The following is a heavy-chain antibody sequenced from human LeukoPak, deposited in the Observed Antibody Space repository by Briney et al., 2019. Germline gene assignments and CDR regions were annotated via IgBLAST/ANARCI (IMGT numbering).Heavy chain of an antibody. CDR2: IKQDGSEK. CDR1: GFTFTNYG. J-gene: IGHJ2*01. V-gene: IGHV3-7*01. D-gene: IGHD1-26*01. CDR3: ARDLRERYFDL. Sequence: GGSLRLSCAASGFTFTNYGMNWVRQAPGKGLEWVASIKQDGSEKYYVDAVKGRCTISRDNAKNSLYLQMNSRRAEDTAVYYYARDLRERYFDLWGRGTLVTVSS.